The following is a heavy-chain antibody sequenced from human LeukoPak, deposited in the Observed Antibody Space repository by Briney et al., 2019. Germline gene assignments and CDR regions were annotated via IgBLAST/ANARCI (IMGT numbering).Heavy chain of an antibody. J-gene: IGHJ5*02. D-gene: IGHD2-2*01. CDR2: ISYDGTIR. CDR3: AKGGCSSTTCYLANP. CDR1: GLTFSSYG. Sequence: GGSLRLSCAASGLTFSSYGMHWVRQAPGKGLEWVAVISYDGTIRNYADSVKGRFTISRNNSKNTLYLQMNSLTAEDTALYYCAKGGCSSTTCYLANPWGQGTLVTVSS. V-gene: IGHV3-30*18.